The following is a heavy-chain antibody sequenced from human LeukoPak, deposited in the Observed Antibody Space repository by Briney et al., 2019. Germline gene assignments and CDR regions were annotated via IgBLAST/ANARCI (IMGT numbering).Heavy chain of an antibody. V-gene: IGHV4-61*02. Sequence: SQTLSLTCTVSGGSISSGSYYWSWIRQPAGKGLEWIGRIYTSGSTNYNPSLKSRVTISVDTSKNQFSLKLSSVTAADTAVYYCARDQNSGYDFLPYWYFDLWGRGTLVNFSS. CDR2: IYTSGST. D-gene: IGHD5-12*01. CDR1: GGSISSGSYY. CDR3: ARDQNSGYDFLPYWYFDL. J-gene: IGHJ2*01.